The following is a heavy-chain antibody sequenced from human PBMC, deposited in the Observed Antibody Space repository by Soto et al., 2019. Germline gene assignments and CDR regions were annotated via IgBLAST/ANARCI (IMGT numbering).Heavy chain of an antibody. J-gene: IGHJ6*02. CDR3: TTSRGIPGYYYYGMDV. D-gene: IGHD1-20*01. CDR2: IKSKTDGGTT. CDR1: GFTFSNAW. V-gene: IGHV3-15*01. Sequence: GGSLRLSCAASGFTFSNAWMSWVRQAPGKGLEWVGRIKSKTDGGTTDYAAPVKGRFTISRDDSKNTLYLQMNSLKTEDTAVYYCTTSRGIPGYYYYGMDVWGQGTTVTVSS.